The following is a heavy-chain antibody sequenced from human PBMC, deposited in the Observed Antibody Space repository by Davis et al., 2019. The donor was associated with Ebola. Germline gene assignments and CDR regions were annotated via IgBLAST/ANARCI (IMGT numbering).Heavy chain of an antibody. CDR2: IRSKANSYAT. V-gene: IGHV3-73*01. CDR3: TSGLVVVAATPNDY. D-gene: IGHD2-15*01. Sequence: GESLKISCAASGFTFSGSAMHWVRQASGKGLEWVGRIRSKANSYATAYAASVKGRFTISRDDSKNTAYLQMNSLKTEDMAMYYCTSGLVVVAATPNDYWGQGTLVTVSS. J-gene: IGHJ4*02. CDR1: GFTFSGSA.